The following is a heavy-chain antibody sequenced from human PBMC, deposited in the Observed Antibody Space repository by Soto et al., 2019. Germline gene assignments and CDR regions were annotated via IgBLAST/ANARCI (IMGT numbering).Heavy chain of an antibody. Sequence: QVQLVQSGAEVKKPGASVKVSCKASGYTFTSYGISWVRQAPGQGLEWMGWISAYNGNTNYAQKLQGRVTMTTDTSTSTAYRGRGSLGSDDTAVYYCARAGGEGGWSGWDFDYWGQGTLVTVSS. D-gene: IGHD6-19*01. CDR2: ISAYNGNT. J-gene: IGHJ4*02. CDR3: ARAGGEGGWSGWDFDY. CDR1: GYTFTSYG. V-gene: IGHV1-18*01.